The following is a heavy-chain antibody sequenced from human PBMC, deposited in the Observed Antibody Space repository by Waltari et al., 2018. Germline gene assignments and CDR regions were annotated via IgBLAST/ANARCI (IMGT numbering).Heavy chain of an antibody. V-gene: IGHV1-2*06. D-gene: IGHD5-18*01. CDR2: INPNSGVT. J-gene: IGHJ3*02. Sequence: QVQLVQSGAEVKKPGASVKVSCKASGYTFTGYYMHWVRQAPGQGLEWMGRINPNSGVTNYAQKFQGRVTMTRDTSISTAYMELGRLRSDDTAVYYCARVGRIQLWLRVAFDIWGQGTMVTVSS. CDR1: GYTFTGYY. CDR3: ARVGRIQLWLRVAFDI.